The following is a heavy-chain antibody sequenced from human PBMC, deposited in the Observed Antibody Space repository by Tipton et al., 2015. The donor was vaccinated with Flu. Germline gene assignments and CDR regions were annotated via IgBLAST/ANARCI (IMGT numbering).Heavy chain of an antibody. CDR2: ISTSGNT. CDR1: GDSISSYY. V-gene: IGHV4-4*07. Sequence: TLSLTCTVSGDSISSYYCTWIRQPAGKGLEWIGRISTSGNTNYNPSLKSRVTMSVDTSKNQFSLKLTSVTAADTAVYYRARDRSSSSLLYWYFHLWGRGTLVTVSS. CDR3: ARDRSSSSLLYWYFHL. J-gene: IGHJ2*01. D-gene: IGHD6-13*01.